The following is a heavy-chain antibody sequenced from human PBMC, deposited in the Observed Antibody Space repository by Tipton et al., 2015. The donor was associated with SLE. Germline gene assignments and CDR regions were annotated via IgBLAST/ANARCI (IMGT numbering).Heavy chain of an antibody. CDR3: ARDGRFGKLFSDY. J-gene: IGHJ4*02. V-gene: IGHV3-30*04. CDR1: GFTFSSYA. Sequence: RSLRLSCAASGFTFSSYAMSWVRQAPGKGLEWVAFIRYDGSTKYYADSVKGRFTISRDNSKNMLYLQMNSLRPEDTAVYYCARDGRFGKLFSDYWGQGTLVTVSS. D-gene: IGHD3-10*01. CDR2: IRYDGSTK.